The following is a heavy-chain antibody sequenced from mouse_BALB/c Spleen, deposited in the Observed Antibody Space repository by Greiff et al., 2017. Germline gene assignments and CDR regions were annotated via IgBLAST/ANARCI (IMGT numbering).Heavy chain of an antibody. D-gene: IGHD2-14*01. Sequence: EVQRVESGGGLVQPGGSMKLSCVASGFTFSNYWMNWVRQSPEKGLEWVAEIRLKSNNYATHYAESVKGRFTISRDDSKSSVYLQMNNLRAEDTGIYYCTRVRRYAMDYWGQGTSVTVSS. J-gene: IGHJ4*01. CDR2: IRLKSNNYAT. V-gene: IGHV6-6*02. CDR1: GFTFSNYW. CDR3: TRVRRYAMDY.